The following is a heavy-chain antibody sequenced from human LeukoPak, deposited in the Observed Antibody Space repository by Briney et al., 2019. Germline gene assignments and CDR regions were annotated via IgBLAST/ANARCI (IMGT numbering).Heavy chain of an antibody. CDR3: AKDLSSAITSALVLDV. CDR2: IGTAGDT. Sequence: GGSLRLSCAASGFTFSSYDMHWVRQATGKGLEWVSAIGTAGDTYYPGSVKGRFTISRDNVKNVLYLQMTSLRPEDTALYYCAKDLSSAITSALVLDVWGQGTTVIVSS. CDR1: GFTFSSYD. V-gene: IGHV3-13*01. J-gene: IGHJ6*02. D-gene: IGHD3-22*01.